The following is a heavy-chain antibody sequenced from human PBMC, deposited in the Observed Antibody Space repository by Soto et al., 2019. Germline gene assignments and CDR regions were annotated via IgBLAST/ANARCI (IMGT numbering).Heavy chain of an antibody. CDR3: ARVLSLRTVSIGY. Sequence: EVQLVESGGGLVQPGGSLRLSCAASGFTFSSYGMNWVRQAPGKGLEWVSYISSSSSTIYYADSVKGRFTISRDNAKNSLYLQMNSLRAEDTAVYYCARVLSLRTVSIGYWGQGTLVTVSS. V-gene: IGHV3-48*01. CDR1: GFTFSSYG. CDR2: ISSSSSTI. J-gene: IGHJ4*02. D-gene: IGHD3-16*02.